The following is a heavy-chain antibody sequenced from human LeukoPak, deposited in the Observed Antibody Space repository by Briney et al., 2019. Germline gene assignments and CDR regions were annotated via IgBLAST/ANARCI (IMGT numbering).Heavy chain of an antibody. CDR1: GFTFSSYA. CDR2: ISGSGGST. Sequence: GGSLRLSCAASGFTFSSYAMSWVRQAPGKGLEWVSAISGSGGSTYYADSVRGRFTISRDNSKNTLYLQMNSLRAEDTAVYYCAKDGRTYYYGSGLMDVWGQGTTVTVSS. J-gene: IGHJ6*02. CDR3: AKDGRTYYYGSGLMDV. D-gene: IGHD3-10*01. V-gene: IGHV3-23*01.